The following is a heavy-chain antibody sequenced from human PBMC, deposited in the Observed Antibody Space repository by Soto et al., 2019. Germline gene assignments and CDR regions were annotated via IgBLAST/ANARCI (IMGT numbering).Heavy chain of an antibody. CDR1: GFTVSSNY. Sequence: EVQLVESGGGLVQPGGSLRLSCAASGFTVSSNYMSWVRQAPGKGLEWVSVIYSGGSTYYADSVKGRFTISRDNSKNTLXLXXNSQRAEDTAVYYCARDRIGGHYGDYHFYYYGMEVWGQGTTVTVSS. J-gene: IGHJ6*02. CDR2: IYSGGST. CDR3: ARDRIGGHYGDYHFYYYGMEV. V-gene: IGHV3-66*01. D-gene: IGHD4-17*01.